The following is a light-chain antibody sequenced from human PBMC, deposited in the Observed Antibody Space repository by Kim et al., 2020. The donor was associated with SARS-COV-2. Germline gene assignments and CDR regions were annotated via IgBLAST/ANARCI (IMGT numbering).Light chain of an antibody. J-gene: IGKJ4*01. CDR2: WAS. Sequence: DIVMTQSPDSLTVSLGERATINCKSSQSVLYSSNNKNYLAWYQQKPGQPPKLLIHWASTRESGVPDRFSGSGSGTDFTLTISSLQAEDVAVYYCQQYFEPPLTFGGGTKVDIK. V-gene: IGKV4-1*01. CDR3: QQYFEPPLT. CDR1: QSVLYSSNNKNY.